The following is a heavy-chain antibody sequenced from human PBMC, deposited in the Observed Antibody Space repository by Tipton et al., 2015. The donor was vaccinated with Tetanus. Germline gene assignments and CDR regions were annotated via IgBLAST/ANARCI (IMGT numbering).Heavy chain of an antibody. CDR1: GGSISSYY. D-gene: IGHD6-13*01. V-gene: IGHV4-59*01. Sequence: TLSLTCTVSGGSISSYYWSWIRQPPGKGLEWIGYIYYSGSTNYNPSLKSRVTISVDTSKNQFSLKLSSVTAADTAVYYCARNRIAAAGTHYYYGMDVWGQGTTVTVSS. J-gene: IGHJ6*02. CDR3: ARNRIAAAGTHYYYGMDV. CDR2: IYYSGST.